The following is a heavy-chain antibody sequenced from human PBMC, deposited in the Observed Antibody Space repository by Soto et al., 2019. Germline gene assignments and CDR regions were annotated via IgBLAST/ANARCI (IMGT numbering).Heavy chain of an antibody. Sequence: EMQLLESGGGLVQPGGSLRLSCAASGFTFSSFAMSWVRQAPGKGLDWVSAISGSGGSTYSADSVKGRFTISRDNSKNTVYLQMNSLRAEDTAVYYCARDRVQMVDGLDVWGQGTTVTVSS. V-gene: IGHV3-23*01. D-gene: IGHD2-15*01. CDR2: ISGSGGST. J-gene: IGHJ6*02. CDR1: GFTFSSFA. CDR3: ARDRVQMVDGLDV.